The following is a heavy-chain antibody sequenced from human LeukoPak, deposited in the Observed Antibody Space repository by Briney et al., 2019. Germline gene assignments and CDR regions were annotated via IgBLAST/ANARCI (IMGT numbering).Heavy chain of an antibody. CDR3: ARDPGWEQWQNWFDP. CDR2: ISSSSSYI. V-gene: IGHV3-21*01. D-gene: IGHD6-19*01. Sequence: PGGSLRLSCAASGFTFSSYSINWVRQAPGKGLEWVSSISSSSSYIYYADSVKGRFTISRDNAKNSLYLQMNSLRAEDTAVYYCARDPGWEQWQNWFDPWGQGTLVTVSS. CDR1: GFTFSSYS. J-gene: IGHJ5*02.